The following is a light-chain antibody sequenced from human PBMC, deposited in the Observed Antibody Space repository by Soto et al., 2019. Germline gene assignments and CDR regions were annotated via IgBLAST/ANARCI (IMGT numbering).Light chain of an antibody. CDR2: EVT. V-gene: IGLV2-8*01. Sequence: SVLTQPPSASGSPGQSVTISCTGTSSDVGGYNYVSWYQQYPGRAPKLMIYEVTKRPSGVPDRFSCSKSGTTASLTVSGLQAEDEADYYCSSYAASNNFYFVFGGGTKLTVL. CDR1: SSDVGGYNY. J-gene: IGLJ3*02. CDR3: SSYAASNNFYFV.